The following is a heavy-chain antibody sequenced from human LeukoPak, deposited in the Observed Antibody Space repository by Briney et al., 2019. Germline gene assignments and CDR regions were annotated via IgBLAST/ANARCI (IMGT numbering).Heavy chain of an antibody. Sequence: GGSLRLSCVASRFTFSSYWMSWVRQAPGKGLEWVANIKQDGSEKYYVDSVKGRFTISRDYSKNTLYLHMNSLRAEDTAVYYCARDQAGSGHYADYWGQGTLVTVSS. J-gene: IGHJ4*02. CDR1: RFTFSSYW. V-gene: IGHV3-7*01. D-gene: IGHD3-10*01. CDR3: ARDQAGSGHYADY. CDR2: IKQDGSEK.